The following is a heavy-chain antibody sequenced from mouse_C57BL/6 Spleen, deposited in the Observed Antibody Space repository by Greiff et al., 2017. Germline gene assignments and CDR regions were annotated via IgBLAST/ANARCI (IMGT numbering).Heavy chain of an antibody. CDR2: IDPETGGT. V-gene: IGHV1-15*01. CDR1: GYTFTDYE. D-gene: IGHD1-1*01. CDR3: TRGTTVVAFYFDY. Sequence: QVQLQQSGAELVRPGALVTLSCKASGYTFTDYEMHWVKQTPVHGLEWIGAIDPETGGTAYNQKFKGKAILTADKSSSTAYMELRSLTSEDSAVXYCTRGTTVVAFYFDYWGQGTSVTVSS. J-gene: IGHJ4*01.